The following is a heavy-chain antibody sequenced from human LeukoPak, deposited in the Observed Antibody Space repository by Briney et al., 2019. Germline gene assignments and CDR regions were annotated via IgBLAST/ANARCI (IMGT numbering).Heavy chain of an antibody. CDR3: ARAERGYCSSTSCYGGY. Sequence: GRSLRLSCAASGFTFDDYAMHWVRQVPGKGLEWVSSISSSSSYIYYADSVKGRFTISRDNAKNSLYLQMNSLRAEDTAVYYCARAERGYCSSTSCYGGYWGQGTLVTVSS. CDR2: ISSSSSYI. CDR1: GFTFDDYA. D-gene: IGHD2-2*01. J-gene: IGHJ4*02. V-gene: IGHV3-21*01.